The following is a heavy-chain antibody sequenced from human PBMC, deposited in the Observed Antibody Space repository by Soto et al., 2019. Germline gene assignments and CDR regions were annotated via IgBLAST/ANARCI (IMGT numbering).Heavy chain of an antibody. D-gene: IGHD1-20*01. CDR1: VFNVGAFA. J-gene: IGHJ4*02. Sequence: GSLRLSCAASVFNVGAFAVNWVRQSPGKGLEWVSGISVSDAFIYYADSVRGRFSISRDASENILYLQMNSLRVDDTALYYCTRETVAGITGLDYWGPGTLVTVSS. CDR2: ISVSDAFI. V-gene: IGHV3-23*01. CDR3: TRETVAGITGLDY.